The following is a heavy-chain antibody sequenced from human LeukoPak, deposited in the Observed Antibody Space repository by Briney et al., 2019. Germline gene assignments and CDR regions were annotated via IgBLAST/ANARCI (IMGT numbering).Heavy chain of an antibody. Sequence: GGSLRLSCAASGFTFSSYGMHWVRQAPGKGLEWVAFIRYDGSNTYYADSVRGRFTISRDNSKNTLYLQMNSLRAEDTAVYYCARDHHRRLYDSQARDTFDIWGQGTMVTVSS. J-gene: IGHJ3*02. V-gene: IGHV3-30*02. CDR2: IRYDGSNT. D-gene: IGHD3-22*01. CDR3: ARDHHRRLYDSQARDTFDI. CDR1: GFTFSSYG.